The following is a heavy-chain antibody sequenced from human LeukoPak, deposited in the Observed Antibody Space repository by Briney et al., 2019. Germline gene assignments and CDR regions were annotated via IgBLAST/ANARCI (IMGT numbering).Heavy chain of an antibody. CDR3: ARRQQQLVRSWFDP. CDR2: IYTSGST. J-gene: IGHJ5*02. D-gene: IGHD6-13*01. CDR1: GGSISSYY. Sequence: SETLSLTCTVSGGSISSYYWSWIRQPPGKGLEWIGHIYTSGSTNYNPSLKSRVTISVDTSKNQFSLKLSSVTAADTAVYYCARRQQQLVRSWFDPWGQGTLVTVSS. V-gene: IGHV4-4*09.